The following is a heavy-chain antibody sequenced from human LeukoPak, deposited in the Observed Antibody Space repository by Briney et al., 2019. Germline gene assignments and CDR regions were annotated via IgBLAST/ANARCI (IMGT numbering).Heavy chain of an antibody. CDR2: IYTSGSP. CDR3: ARSEINDYFKY. V-gene: IGHV4-4*07. J-gene: IGHJ4*02. CDR1: GGSISNYY. D-gene: IGHD3-16*01. Sequence: SETLSLTCTVSGGSISNYYWSWIRQPAGKGLEWIGRIYTSGSPNYNPFLKTRVTMSVDTSKNQFSLKLTSVTAADTAVYYCARSEINDYFKYWGQGILVTVST.